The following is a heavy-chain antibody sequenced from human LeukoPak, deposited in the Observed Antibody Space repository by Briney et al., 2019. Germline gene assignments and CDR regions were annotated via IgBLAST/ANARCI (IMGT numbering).Heavy chain of an antibody. CDR1: GYTFTSYG. Sequence: ASVKVSCKASGYTFTSYGISWARQAPGQGLEWMGWISAYNGNTNYAQKLQGRVTMTTDTATSTAYMELRSLRSDDTAVYYCARVSYDFWSGLAMPQDYWGQGTLVTVSS. J-gene: IGHJ4*02. CDR3: ARVSYDFWSGLAMPQDY. V-gene: IGHV1-18*01. CDR2: ISAYNGNT. D-gene: IGHD3-3*01.